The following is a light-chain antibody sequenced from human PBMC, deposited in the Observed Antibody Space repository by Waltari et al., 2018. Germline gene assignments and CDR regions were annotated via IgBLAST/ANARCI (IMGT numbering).Light chain of an antibody. CDR1: QSVTNNY. Sequence: EIVLTQSPATLSLSPGETATLSCRASQSVTNNYLAWYQQRPGQPPRRLISDASSRATGIPDRFSGSGSGTDFTLAISRLEPEDFAVYYCQQYGGSPPTTFGQGTRLEI. CDR3: QQYGGSPPTT. J-gene: IGKJ5*01. CDR2: DAS. V-gene: IGKV3-20*01.